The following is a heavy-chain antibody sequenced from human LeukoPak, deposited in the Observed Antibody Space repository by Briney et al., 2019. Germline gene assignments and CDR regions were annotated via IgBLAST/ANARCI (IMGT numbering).Heavy chain of an antibody. V-gene: IGHV3-23*01. J-gene: IGHJ4*02. CDR1: GFTFSSYA. CDR3: AKDTYYYDSSGYYYRD. CDR2: ISGSGGST. D-gene: IGHD3-22*01. Sequence: GGSLRLSCAAPGFTFSSYAMSWVRQAPGKGLEWVSAISGSGGSTYYADSVKGRFTISRDNSKNTLYLQMNSLRAEDTAVYYCAKDTYYYDSSGYYYRDWGQGTLVTVSS.